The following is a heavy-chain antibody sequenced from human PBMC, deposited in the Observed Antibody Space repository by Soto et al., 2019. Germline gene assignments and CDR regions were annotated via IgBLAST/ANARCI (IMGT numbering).Heavy chain of an antibody. CDR2: MDPNSGVT. Sequence: QVQLVQSGAEVKKPGASVKVSCKASGYTFTSHDIKWVRQATGQGLEWMGWMDPNSGVTGYEQKFQYRVTMTRNTSTNTAQRELSSLTSDDTAVYYCARERKFYFWRKVLDVWGQGTTVTVSS. D-gene: IGHD3-3*01. CDR1: GYTFTSHD. CDR3: ARERKFYFWRKVLDV. J-gene: IGHJ6*02. V-gene: IGHV1-8*01.